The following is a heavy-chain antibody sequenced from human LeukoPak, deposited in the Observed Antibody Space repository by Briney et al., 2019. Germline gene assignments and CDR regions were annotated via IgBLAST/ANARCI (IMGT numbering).Heavy chain of an antibody. CDR3: ARGTQSPVSGYFDF. CDR1: GFAFSRFT. V-gene: IGHV3-48*04. Sequence: GGSLRLSCAASGFAFSRFTMNWVRQSPGRGLEWLSYISAAGTTMRYADSVRGRFTIARDNAKNTLYLQMNNLRAEDTAIYYCARGTQSPVSGYFDFWGQGTLVTVSS. D-gene: IGHD3-10*01. J-gene: IGHJ4*02. CDR2: ISAAGTTM.